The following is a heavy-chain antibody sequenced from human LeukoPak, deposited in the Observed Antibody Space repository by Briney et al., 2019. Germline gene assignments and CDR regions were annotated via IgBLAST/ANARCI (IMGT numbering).Heavy chain of an antibody. Sequence: GESLKISCEGSGYSFSRYWIGWVRQMPGKGLEWMGIIYPGDSDTRYSPSFQGQVTISADKSISTAYLQWSSLKASDTAMYYCARHRPGTTLDYWGQGTLVTVSS. D-gene: IGHD1-1*01. CDR1: GYSFSRYW. CDR2: IYPGDSDT. CDR3: ARHRPGTTLDY. V-gene: IGHV5-51*01. J-gene: IGHJ4*02.